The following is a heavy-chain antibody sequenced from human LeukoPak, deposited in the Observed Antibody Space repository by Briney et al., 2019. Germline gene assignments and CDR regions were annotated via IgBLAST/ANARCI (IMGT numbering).Heavy chain of an antibody. Sequence: GGSLRLSCATSGFTFSSYAMHWVRQATGKGLEWVSAIGTAGDTYYPGSVKGRFTISRENAKNSLSLQTNSLRAEDTAVYYCVRQQTPHGNFDYWGQGTLVTVS. J-gene: IGHJ4*02. CDR3: VRQQTPHGNFDY. D-gene: IGHD1-26*01. V-gene: IGHV3-13*01. CDR2: IGTAGDT. CDR1: GFTFSSYA.